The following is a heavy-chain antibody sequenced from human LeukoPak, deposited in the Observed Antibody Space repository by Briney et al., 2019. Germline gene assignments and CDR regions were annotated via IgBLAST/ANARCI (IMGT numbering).Heavy chain of an antibody. Sequence: PGGSLRLSCAVSGFTSGFTFSTRWMHWVRQAPGKGLEWVSVSKTDGTSTSYADSVKGRFTVSRDNAKNTLYLQMNSLRAEDTAVYYCARTWEPNWFDPWGQGTLVTVSS. J-gene: IGHJ5*02. CDR1: GFTFSTRW. CDR2: SKTDGTST. CDR3: ARTWEPNWFDP. V-gene: IGHV3-74*01. D-gene: IGHD1-26*01.